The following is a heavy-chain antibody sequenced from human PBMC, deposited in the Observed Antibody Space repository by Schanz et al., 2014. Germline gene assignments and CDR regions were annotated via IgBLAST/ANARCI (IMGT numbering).Heavy chain of an antibody. CDR1: GGSISSGSYY. J-gene: IGHJ3*02. V-gene: IGHV4-31*11. Sequence: QVQLQESGPGLVKPSGTLSLTCAVSGGSISSGSYYWNWIRQHPGKGLEWIGFISYSGSTYYNPSLKSRVAISVDTSKNQFSLNLSSATAADTAVYYCARDRGHGDLPGDIWGQGTMVTVSS. CDR3: ARDRGHGDLPGDI. CDR2: ISYSGST. D-gene: IGHD4-17*01.